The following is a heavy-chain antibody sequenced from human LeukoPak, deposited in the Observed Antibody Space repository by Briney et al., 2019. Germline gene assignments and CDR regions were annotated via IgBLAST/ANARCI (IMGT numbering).Heavy chain of an antibody. CDR2: IYYSGST. D-gene: IGHD3-10*01. V-gene: IGHV4-61*03. J-gene: IGHJ4*02. Sequence: TLSLTCNVSGGSVSSGSYYWSWIRQPPGKGLEWIGYIYYSGSTNYNPSLKSRVTISVDTSKNHFSLKLSSVTAADTAVYYCARGRRMVRGAFDYWGQGTLVTVSS. CDR3: ARGRRMVRGAFDY. CDR1: GGSVSSGSYY.